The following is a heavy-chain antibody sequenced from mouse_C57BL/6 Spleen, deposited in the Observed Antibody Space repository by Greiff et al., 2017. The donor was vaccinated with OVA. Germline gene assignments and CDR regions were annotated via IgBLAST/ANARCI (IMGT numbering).Heavy chain of an antibody. CDR3: ARRGGRGYFDY. D-gene: IGHD3-3*01. CDR2: IYPSDSET. J-gene: IGHJ2*01. CDR1: GYTFTSYW. V-gene: IGHV1-61*01. Sequence: VQLQQPGAELVRPGSSVKLSCKASGYTFTSYWMDWVKQRPGQGLEWIGNIYPSDSETHYNQKFKDKATLTVDKSSSTAYMQLSSLTSEDSAVYYCARRGGRGYFDYWGQGTTLTVSS.